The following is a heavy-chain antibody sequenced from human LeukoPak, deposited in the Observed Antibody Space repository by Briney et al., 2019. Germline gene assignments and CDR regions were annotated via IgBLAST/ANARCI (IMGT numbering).Heavy chain of an antibody. Sequence: PGGSLRLSCAASGLTFSSYAMSWVRQAPGKGLKRVSAISGSCGSTYYADSVKGRFTISRDNSKNTLYVQMNSLRAEDTAVYYCAKGSGLLLADYSDYWGQGTLVTVSS. D-gene: IGHD2/OR15-2a*01. J-gene: IGHJ4*02. CDR2: ISGSCGST. V-gene: IGHV3-23*01. CDR3: AKGSGLLLADYSDY. CDR1: GLTFSSYA.